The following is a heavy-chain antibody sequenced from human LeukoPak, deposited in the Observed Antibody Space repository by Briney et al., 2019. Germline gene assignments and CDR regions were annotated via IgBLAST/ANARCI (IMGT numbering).Heavy chain of an antibody. Sequence: SETLSLTCAVYGGSFSGYYWSWIRQPPGKGLEWIGEINHSGSTNYNPSLKSRVTISVDTSKNQFSLKLSSVTAADTAVYYCARRVVLYSGYDRLDAFDIWGQGTMVTVSS. D-gene: IGHD5-12*01. V-gene: IGHV4-34*01. CDR2: INHSGST. CDR3: ARRVVLYSGYDRLDAFDI. J-gene: IGHJ3*02. CDR1: GGSFSGYY.